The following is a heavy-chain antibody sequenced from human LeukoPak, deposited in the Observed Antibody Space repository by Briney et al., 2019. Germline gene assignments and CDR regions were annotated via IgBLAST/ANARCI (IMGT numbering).Heavy chain of an antibody. CDR2: INHNGGT. CDR1: GGSFSGYF. V-gene: IGHV4-34*01. D-gene: IGHD3-3*01. CDR3: AREITIFGVVIDAAFDI. Sequence: SETLSLTCAVYGGSFSGYFWSWIRQPPGKGLEWIGDINHNGGTNYNPSLKSRVTISVDTSKSQFSLKLSSVTAADTAVYYCAREITIFGVVIDAAFDIWGQGTMVTVSS. J-gene: IGHJ3*02.